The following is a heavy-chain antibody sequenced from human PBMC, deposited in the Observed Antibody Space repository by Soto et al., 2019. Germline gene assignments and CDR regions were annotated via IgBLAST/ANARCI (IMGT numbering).Heavy chain of an antibody. D-gene: IGHD3-10*01. CDR2: ISGGGDST. J-gene: IGHJ4*02. V-gene: IGHV3-23*01. CDR1: GFTFSNYA. Sequence: GGSLRLSCAGSGFTFSNYAMSWVRQAPGKGLEWVSAISGGGDSTYADSVKGRFTISRDNSKNTLYLQLNSLRAEDTAVYYCAKDISMVRGVIVTPSPLDYWGQGTLVTVSS. CDR3: AKDISMVRGVIVTPSPLDY.